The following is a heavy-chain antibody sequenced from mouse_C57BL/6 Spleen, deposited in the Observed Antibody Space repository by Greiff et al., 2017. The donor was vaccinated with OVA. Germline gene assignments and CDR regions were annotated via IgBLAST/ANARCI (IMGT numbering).Heavy chain of an antibody. D-gene: IGHD3-2*02. V-gene: IGHV1-4*01. J-gene: IGHJ2*01. CDR1: GYTFTSYT. CDR2: INPSSGYT. CDR3: ARSSSGFDY. Sequence: QVQLQQSGAELARPGASVKMSCKASGYTFTSYTMHWVKQRPGQGLEWIGYINPSSGYTKYNQKFKDKATLTADKSSSTAYMQLISLTSEDAAVYYCARSSSGFDYWGQGTTLTVSS.